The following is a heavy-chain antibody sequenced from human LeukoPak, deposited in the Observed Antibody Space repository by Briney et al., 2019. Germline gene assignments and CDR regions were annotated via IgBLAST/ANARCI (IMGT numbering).Heavy chain of an antibody. CDR1: GGSFSAYY. Sequence: SETLSLTCAVYGGSFSAYYWSWIRQPPGKGLEWIGEINHSGSTNYSPSLKSRVTISVDTSKNQFSLKLSSVTAADTAVYYCARGVRSPMVRGSNWFDPWGQGTLVTVSS. D-gene: IGHD3-10*01. J-gene: IGHJ5*02. CDR2: INHSGST. V-gene: IGHV4-34*01. CDR3: ARGVRSPMVRGSNWFDP.